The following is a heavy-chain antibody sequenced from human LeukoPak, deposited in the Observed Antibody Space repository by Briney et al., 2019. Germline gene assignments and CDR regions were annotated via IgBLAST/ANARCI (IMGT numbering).Heavy chain of an antibody. CDR3: ARDMSGYDLTLDY. V-gene: IGHV3-23*01. D-gene: IGHD5-12*01. CDR1: GFTFSSYG. J-gene: IGHJ4*02. Sequence: GGSLRLSCAASGFTFSSYGMSWVRQAPGKGLEWVSAISGSGGSTYYADSVKGRFTISRDNSKNTLYLQMNSLRAEDTAVYYCARDMSGYDLTLDYWGQGTLVTVSS. CDR2: ISGSGGST.